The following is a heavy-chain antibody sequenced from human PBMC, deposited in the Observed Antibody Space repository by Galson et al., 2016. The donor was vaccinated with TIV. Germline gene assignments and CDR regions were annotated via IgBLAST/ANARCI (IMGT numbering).Heavy chain of an antibody. J-gene: IGHJ4*02. V-gene: IGHV5-51*01. D-gene: IGHD1-26*01. CDR2: MYPGDSDT. Sequence: QSGAEVKKPGASLKISCKASGYTFTSLWIGWVRRVPGKGLEWMGIMYPGDSDTIYSPSFQGQVTISADKSISTVYLQWSSLKASDAAMYYCARQGPTKGSLGYWGQGTLLTVSS. CDR1: GYTFTSLW. CDR3: ARQGPTKGSLGY.